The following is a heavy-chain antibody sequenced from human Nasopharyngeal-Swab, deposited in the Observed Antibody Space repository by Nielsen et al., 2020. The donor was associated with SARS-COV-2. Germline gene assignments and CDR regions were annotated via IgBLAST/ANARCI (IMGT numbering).Heavy chain of an antibody. D-gene: IGHD1-14*01. CDR2: INIGDGTT. Sequence: ASVKVSCKASGYIFTSYFIHWVRQAPGEGLEWVGLINIGDGTTSHDPKFRGRVTMTRDTSTSTVYMDLSSLRSEDTAIYYCASRGGDISTGVKDWGQGTLVTVSS. V-gene: IGHV1-46*01. J-gene: IGHJ4*02. CDR1: GYIFTSYF. CDR3: ASRGGDISTGVKD.